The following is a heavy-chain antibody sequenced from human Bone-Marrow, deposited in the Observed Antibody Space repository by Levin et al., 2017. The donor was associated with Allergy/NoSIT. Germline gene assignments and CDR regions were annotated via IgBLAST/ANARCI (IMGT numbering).Heavy chain of an antibody. J-gene: IGHJ6*02. CDR3: AKDSSSSWTGGDYGMDV. CDR1: GFTFDDYA. D-gene: IGHD6-13*01. CDR2: INWSSGSI. Sequence: PGGSLRLSCAASGFTFDDYAFHWVRQAPGKGLEWVASINWSSGSIGYADSVKGRFTISRDNAKNSVYLQMNSLGVDDTALYYCAKDSSSSWTGGDYGMDVWGQGTTVTVSS. V-gene: IGHV3-9*01.